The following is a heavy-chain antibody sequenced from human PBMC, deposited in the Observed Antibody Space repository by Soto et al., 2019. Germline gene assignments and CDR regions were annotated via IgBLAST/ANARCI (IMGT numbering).Heavy chain of an antibody. Sequence: ASGKVSCKASGYTFTSYAMHWVRQAPGQRLEWMGWINAGNGNTKYSQKFQGRVTITRDTSASTAYMELSSLRSEDTAVYYCARDGDIVATPFDYWGQGTLVTVSS. CDR3: ARDGDIVATPFDY. CDR2: INAGNGNT. D-gene: IGHD5-12*01. J-gene: IGHJ4*02. CDR1: GYTFTSYA. V-gene: IGHV1-3*01.